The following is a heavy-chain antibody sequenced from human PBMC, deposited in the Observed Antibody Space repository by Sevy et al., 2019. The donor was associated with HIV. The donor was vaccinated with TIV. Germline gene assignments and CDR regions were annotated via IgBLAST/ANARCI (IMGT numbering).Heavy chain of an antibody. CDR2: INHSGST. CDR3: ARAHDYRAAAGRWFDP. J-gene: IGHJ5*02. CDR1: GGSFSGYY. Sequence: SETLSLTCAVYGGSFSGYYWSWIRQPPGKGLEWIGEINHSGSTNYNPSLKSRVTISVDTSKNQFSLKLSSVTAADTAVYYWARAHDYRAAAGRWFDPWGQGTLVTVSS. D-gene: IGHD6-13*01. V-gene: IGHV4-34*01.